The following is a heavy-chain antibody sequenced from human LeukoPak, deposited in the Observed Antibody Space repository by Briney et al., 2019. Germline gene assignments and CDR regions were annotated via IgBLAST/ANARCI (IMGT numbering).Heavy chain of an antibody. J-gene: IGHJ5*02. Sequence: GGSLRLSCAASGFNFRIYAMNWVRQAPGKGLEWVSSISSSSSYIYYADSVKGRFTISRDNAKNSLYLQVNSLRAEDTAVYYCAGTLGWIAAAGTRGWFDPWGQGTLVTVSS. CDR1: GFNFRIYA. CDR2: ISSSSSYI. CDR3: AGTLGWIAAAGTRGWFDP. V-gene: IGHV3-21*01. D-gene: IGHD6-13*01.